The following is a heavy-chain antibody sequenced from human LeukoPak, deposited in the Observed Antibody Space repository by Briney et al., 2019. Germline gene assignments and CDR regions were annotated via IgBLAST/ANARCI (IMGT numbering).Heavy chain of an antibody. CDR2: ISGSGGST. D-gene: IGHD6-13*01. Sequence: HGGSLRLSCAASGFTCSSYAMSWVRQAPGKGLVWVSAISGSGGSTYYADSVKGRFTISRDNSKNTLYLQMNSLRAEDTAVYYRAKAAGYSSSWYLDYWGQGTLVTVSS. V-gene: IGHV3-23*01. CDR1: GFTCSSYA. CDR3: AKAAGYSSSWYLDY. J-gene: IGHJ4*02.